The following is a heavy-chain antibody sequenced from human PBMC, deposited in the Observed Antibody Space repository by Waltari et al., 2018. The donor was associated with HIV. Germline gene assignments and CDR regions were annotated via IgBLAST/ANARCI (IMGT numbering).Heavy chain of an antibody. Sequence: QVQLVQYGAEVKKPGASVKVSCKASGYTFPSSYIHWVRQAPGQGLEWMGIINPSGGSTSYAQKFQGRVTMTRDTSTSTVYMELSSLRSEDTAVYYCARGLETYYYDSSGYYLPDYWGQGTLVTVSS. D-gene: IGHD3-22*01. J-gene: IGHJ4*02. V-gene: IGHV1-46*01. CDR1: GYTFPSSY. CDR2: INPSGGST. CDR3: ARGLETYYYDSSGYYLPDY.